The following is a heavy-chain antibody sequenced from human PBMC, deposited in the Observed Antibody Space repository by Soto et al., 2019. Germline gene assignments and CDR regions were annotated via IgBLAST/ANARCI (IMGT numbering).Heavy chain of an antibody. D-gene: IGHD3-3*01. Sequence: GGSLRLSCGTSGFSFFNYVMGLVRQAPGKGLEWVSGISSSGGRTYFADSVRGRFTISRDNSKNTMYLQMDSLRVEDTAVYYCAKVAKPRVVIEYFDYWGQGSLVTVSS. CDR3: AKVAKPRVVIEYFDY. J-gene: IGHJ4*02. CDR2: ISSSGGRT. V-gene: IGHV3-23*01. CDR1: GFSFFNYV.